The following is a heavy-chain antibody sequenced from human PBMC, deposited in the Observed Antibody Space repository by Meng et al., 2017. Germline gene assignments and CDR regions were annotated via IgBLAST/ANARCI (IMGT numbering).Heavy chain of an antibody. D-gene: IGHD4-17*01. CDR3: ARAREVTTVTTPEAFDI. J-gene: IGHJ3*02. Sequence: GESLKISCAASGFTFSDYYMSWIRQAPGKGLEWVSYISSSGSTIYYADSVKGRFTISRDNAKNSLYLQMNSLRAEDTAVYYCARAREVTTVTTPEAFDIWGQGTMVTVSS. CDR2: ISSSGSTI. CDR1: GFTFSDYY. V-gene: IGHV3-11*04.